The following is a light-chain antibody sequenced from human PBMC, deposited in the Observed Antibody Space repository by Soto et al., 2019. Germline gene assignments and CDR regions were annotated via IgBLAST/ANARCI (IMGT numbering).Light chain of an antibody. CDR3: QQYGDSPLT. Sequence: EVVLTQSPGTLSLSPGERATLSCRASQNVYINSLAWYQQKPGQPPRLLIYGASTRAAAIPDRFSGSGSGADFALSIDGLEPEDFEIYYCQQYGDSPLTFGPGTRVD. CDR1: QNVYINS. J-gene: IGKJ3*01. V-gene: IGKV3-20*01. CDR2: GAS.